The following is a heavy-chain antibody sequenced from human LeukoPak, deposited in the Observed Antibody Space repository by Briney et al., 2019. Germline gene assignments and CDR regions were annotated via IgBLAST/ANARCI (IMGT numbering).Heavy chain of an antibody. Sequence: GGSLRLSCAASGFTFSNAWMSWVRQAPGKGLEWVGRIKSKTDGGTTDYAAPVKGRFTISRDDSKNTLYLQMNSLKTEDTAVYYCTTGSYVWGSYRFIYWGQGTLVTVSS. CDR1: GFTFSNAW. CDR3: TTGSYVWGSYRFIY. J-gene: IGHJ4*02. CDR2: IKSKTDGGTT. D-gene: IGHD3-16*02. V-gene: IGHV3-15*01.